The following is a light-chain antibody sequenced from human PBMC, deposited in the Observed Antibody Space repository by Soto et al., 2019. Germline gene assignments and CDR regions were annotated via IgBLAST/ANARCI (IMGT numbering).Light chain of an antibody. Sequence: QAVVTQPPSVSGAPGQRVTISCTGSSSNIGAGYDVHWYQQLPGTAPKLLIYGNSNRPSGAPDRFSGSKSGTSASLAITGLQAEDEADYYCQSYDGSLSGYVVFGGGTKLTVL. CDR2: GNS. V-gene: IGLV1-40*01. J-gene: IGLJ2*01. CDR1: SSNIGAGYD. CDR3: QSYDGSLSGYVV.